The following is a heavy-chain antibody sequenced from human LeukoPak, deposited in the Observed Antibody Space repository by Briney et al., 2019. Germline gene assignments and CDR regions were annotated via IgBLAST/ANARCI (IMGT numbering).Heavy chain of an antibody. CDR1: GGSISSYY. J-gene: IGHJ4*02. CDR3: ARVTSDYENFDY. CDR2: IYYSGST. V-gene: IGHV4-59*01. D-gene: IGHD5-12*01. Sequence: SETLSLTCTVSGGSISSYYWSWIRQPPGKGLEWIGYIYYSGSTNYNPSLKRRVTISVLTSKNQFSLKLSSVTAADTAVYYCARVTSDYENFDYWGQGTLVTVSS.